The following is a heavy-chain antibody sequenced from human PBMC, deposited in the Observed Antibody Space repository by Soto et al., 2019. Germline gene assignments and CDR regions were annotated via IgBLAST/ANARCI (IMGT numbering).Heavy chain of an antibody. Sequence: QVQLVQSGADVKKPGASVKVSCKASGYNFTSYGISWVRQAPGQGLKWMGWISPHNDRTKYARRFQDRVTMTTETPTSTVYMELGSLRSDDTAVYYCARDLYYSSGRYFDHDAFDIWGQGTVVTVSS. D-gene: IGHD6-19*01. J-gene: IGHJ3*02. CDR1: GYNFTSYG. CDR2: ISPHNDRT. V-gene: IGHV1-18*01. CDR3: ARDLYYSSGRYFDHDAFDI.